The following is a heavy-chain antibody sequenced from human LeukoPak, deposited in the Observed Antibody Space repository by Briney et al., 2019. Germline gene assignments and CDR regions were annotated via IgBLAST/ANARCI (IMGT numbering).Heavy chain of an antibody. J-gene: IGHJ4*02. CDR3: AKIRRGAVSDDY. CDR2: ISGSGGST. V-gene: IGHV3-23*01. CDR1: GFTFSSYA. Sequence: GGSLRLSCAASGFTFSSYAMSWVRQAPGKGLEWASAISGSGGSTYYADSVKGRFAISRDNSKNTLYLQMNSLRAEDTAVYYCAKIRRGAVSDDYWGQGTLVTVSS. D-gene: IGHD2-8*01.